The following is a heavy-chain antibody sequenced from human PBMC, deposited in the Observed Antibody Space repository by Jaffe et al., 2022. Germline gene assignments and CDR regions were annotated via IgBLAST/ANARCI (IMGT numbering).Heavy chain of an antibody. CDR2: IYWDDDK. J-gene: IGHJ3*02. CDR1: GFSLSTSGVG. Sequence: QITLKESGPTLVKPTQTLTLTCTFSGFSLSTSGVGVGWIRQPPGKALEWLALIYWDDDKRYSPSLKSRLTITKDTSKNQVVLTMTNMDPVDTATYYCAHSPNFSRLRLGELSPFDIWGQGTMVTVSS. V-gene: IGHV2-5*02. CDR3: AHSPNFSRLRLGELSPFDI. D-gene: IGHD3-16*02.